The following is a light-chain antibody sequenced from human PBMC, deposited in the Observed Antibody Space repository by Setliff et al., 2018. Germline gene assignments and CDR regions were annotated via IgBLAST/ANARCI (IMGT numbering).Light chain of an antibody. J-gene: IGLJ1*01. Sequence: QSVLTQEASVSGTVGQKVTLSCTGESDNIGRNAVGWYQQSSHGAPKTVMLGNFLPSGIPDRFSGSKSGTTASLTISGLQLEDEADYYCSTWDYSLRTHVFGTGTKV. CDR3: STWDYSLRTHV. V-gene: IGLV1-44*01. CDR2: GNF. CDR1: SDNIGRNA.